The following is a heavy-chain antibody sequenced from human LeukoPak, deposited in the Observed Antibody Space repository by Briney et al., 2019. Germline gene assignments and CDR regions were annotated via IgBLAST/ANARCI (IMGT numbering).Heavy chain of an antibody. V-gene: IGHV1-8*03. Sequence: GASVKVSCKASGGTFSSYAISWVRQATGQGLEWMGWMNPNSGNTGYAQKFQGRVTITRNTSISTAYMELSRLRSDDTAVYYCARALLGSSSGMDVWGQGTTVTVSS. CDR1: GGTFSSYA. CDR2: MNPNSGNT. CDR3: ARALLGSSSGMDV. D-gene: IGHD6-13*01. J-gene: IGHJ6*02.